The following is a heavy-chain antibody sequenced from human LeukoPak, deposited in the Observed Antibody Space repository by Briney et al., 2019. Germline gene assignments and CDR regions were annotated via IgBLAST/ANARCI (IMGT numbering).Heavy chain of an antibody. CDR2: INPNSGGT. CDR3: ARTAVGYCSSTSCYGQDYYYYYGMDV. CDR1: GYTFTGYY. V-gene: IGHV1-2*04. J-gene: IGHJ6*02. D-gene: IGHD2-2*01. Sequence: ASVKVSCKASGYTFTGYYMHWVRQAPGQGLEWMGWINPNSGGTNHAQKFQGWVTMTRDTSISTAYMELSRLRSDDTAVYYCARTAVGYCSSTSCYGQDYYYYYGMDVWGQGTTVTVSS.